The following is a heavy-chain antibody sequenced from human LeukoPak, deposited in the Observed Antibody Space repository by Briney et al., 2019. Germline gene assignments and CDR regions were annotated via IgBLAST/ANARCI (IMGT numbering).Heavy chain of an antibody. J-gene: IGHJ4*02. CDR3: ARSPPLGDSSGYSWEYYFDY. CDR1: GGTFSSYA. D-gene: IGHD3-22*01. CDR2: IIPIFGTA. Sequence: GSSVKVSCKASGGTFSSYAISWVRQAPGQGLEWMGEIIPIFGTANYAQKFQGRVTITTDESTSTAYMELSSLRSEDTAVYYCARSPPLGDSSGYSWEYYFDYWGQGTLVTVSS. V-gene: IGHV1-69*05.